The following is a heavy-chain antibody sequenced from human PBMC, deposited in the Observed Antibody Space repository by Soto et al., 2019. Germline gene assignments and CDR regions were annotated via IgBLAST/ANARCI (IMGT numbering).Heavy chain of an antibody. CDR1: GGSISSYY. CDR2: IYYSGST. D-gene: IGHD2-15*01. J-gene: IGHJ6*03. Sequence: SETLSLTCTVSGGSISSYYWSWIRQPPGKGLEWIGYIYYSGSTNYNPSLKGRVTISVDTSKNQFSLKLSSVTAADTAVYYCARLNRVVTTNYYYYYMDVWGKGTTVTVSS. CDR3: ARLNRVVTTNYYYYYMDV. V-gene: IGHV4-59*08.